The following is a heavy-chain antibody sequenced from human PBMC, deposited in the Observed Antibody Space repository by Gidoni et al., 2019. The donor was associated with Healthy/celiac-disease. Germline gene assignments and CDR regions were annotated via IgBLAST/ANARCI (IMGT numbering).Heavy chain of an antibody. CDR2: INHSGST. J-gene: IGHJ3*02. Sequence: QVQLQQWGAGLLKPSETLSLTCAVYGGSFSGYYWSWIRQPPGKGLEWIGEINHSGSTNYNPSLKSRVTISVDTSKNQFSLKLSSVTAADTAVYYCAREDGSYYAFDIWGQGTMVTVSS. D-gene: IGHD1-26*01. CDR3: AREDGSYYAFDI. CDR1: GGSFSGYY. V-gene: IGHV4-34*01.